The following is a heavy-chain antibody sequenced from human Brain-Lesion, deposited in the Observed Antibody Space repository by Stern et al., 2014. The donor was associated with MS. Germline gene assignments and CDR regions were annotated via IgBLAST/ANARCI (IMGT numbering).Heavy chain of an antibody. CDR1: GGSISSSNW. CDR3: ARFPASRPHVFDS. CDR2: SDHSGST. J-gene: IGHJ4*02. V-gene: IGHV4-4*02. D-gene: IGHD6-13*01. Sequence: KESVPGLVKPSGTLSLTCAVSGGSISSSNWWSWVRQSPGKGLEWIGESDHSGSTIYNPSLKSRVTVSVDKSKNRFSLNLRSVTAADTAVYFCARFPASRPHVFDSWGQGTLVTVSS.